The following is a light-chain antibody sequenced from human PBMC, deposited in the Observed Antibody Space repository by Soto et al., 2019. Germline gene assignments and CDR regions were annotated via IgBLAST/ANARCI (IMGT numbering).Light chain of an antibody. Sequence: QSALTQPPSASGTPGQRVTISCSGSSSNIGSNYVYWYQQFPGTAPKVLIYRNNQRPSGVPDRFSGSKSGTSASLAISGLRSEDEADYYCAAWDDSLSSHVFGTGTKLTVL. J-gene: IGLJ1*01. CDR1: SSNIGSNY. CDR3: AAWDDSLSSHV. CDR2: RNN. V-gene: IGLV1-47*01.